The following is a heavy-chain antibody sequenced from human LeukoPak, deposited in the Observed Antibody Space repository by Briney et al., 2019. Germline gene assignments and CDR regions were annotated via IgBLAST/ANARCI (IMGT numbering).Heavy chain of an antibody. J-gene: IGHJ3*02. CDR1: GGSISSSSYY. D-gene: IGHD3-3*01. CDR2: IYYSGST. CDR3: ARGASGFAFDI. Sequence: SETLSLTCTVSGGSISSSSYYWGWIRQPPGKGLEWIGYIYYSGSTYYNPSLKSRVTISVDTSKNQFSLKLSSVTAADTAVYYCARGASGFAFDIWGQGTMVTVSS. V-gene: IGHV4-30-4*08.